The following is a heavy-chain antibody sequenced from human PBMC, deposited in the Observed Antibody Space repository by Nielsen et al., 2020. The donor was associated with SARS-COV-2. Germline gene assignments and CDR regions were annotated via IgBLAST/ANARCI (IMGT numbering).Heavy chain of an antibody. Sequence: GGSLRLSCTASGFTFGDYAMSWVRQAPGKGLEWVGFIRSKAYGGTTEYAASVKGRFTISRDDSKSIAYLQMNSLRAEDTALYHCVRQTHYYYYYGMDVWGQGTTVTVSS. V-gene: IGHV3-49*04. CDR1: GFTFGDYA. CDR2: IRSKAYGGTT. CDR3: VRQTHYYYYYGMDV. J-gene: IGHJ6*02.